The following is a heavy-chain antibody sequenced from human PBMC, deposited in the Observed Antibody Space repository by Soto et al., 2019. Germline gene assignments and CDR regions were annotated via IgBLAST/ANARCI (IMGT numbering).Heavy chain of an antibody. D-gene: IGHD6-13*01. CDR2: INPSGGST. J-gene: IGHJ6*02. V-gene: IGHV1-46*01. CDR3: ARDGYSSSWFWGGGYYYYYGMDV. CDR1: GYTFTSYY. Sequence: GASVKVSCKASGYTFTSYYMHWVRQAPGQGLEWMGIINPSGGSTSYAQKFQGRVTMTRDTSTSTAYMELSSLRSEDTAVYYCARDGYSSSWFWGGGYYYYYGMDVWGQGTTVTVSS.